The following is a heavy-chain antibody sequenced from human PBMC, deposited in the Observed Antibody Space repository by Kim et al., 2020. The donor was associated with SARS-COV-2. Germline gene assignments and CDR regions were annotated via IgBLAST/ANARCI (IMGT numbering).Heavy chain of an antibody. CDR3: ARALWGCSGWYCPLDP. V-gene: IGHV3-33*01. CDR1: GFTFSSYG. CDR2: IWYDGSNK. D-gene: IGHD6-19*01. Sequence: GGSLRLSCAASGFTFSSYGMHWVRQAPGKGLEWVAVIWYDGSNKYYADSVKGRFTISRDNSKNTLYLQMNSLRAEDTAVYYCARALWGCSGWYCPLDPWGQGTLVTVSS. J-gene: IGHJ5*02.